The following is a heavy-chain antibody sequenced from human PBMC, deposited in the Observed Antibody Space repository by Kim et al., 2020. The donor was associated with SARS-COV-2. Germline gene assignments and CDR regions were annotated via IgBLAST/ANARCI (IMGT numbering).Heavy chain of an antibody. CDR2: ISWNSADI. D-gene: IGHD3-3*01. CDR1: GFTFDLYA. Sequence: GGSLRLSCAASGFTFDLYAMHWVRQAPGKGLEWVSGISWNSADIAYADSVKGRFTISRDNAKNSLYLQMNSLRAEDTAVYYCAKDWSASFSNFHYWGQGTPVTVSS. J-gene: IGHJ4*02. CDR3: AKDWSASFSNFHY. V-gene: IGHV3-9*01.